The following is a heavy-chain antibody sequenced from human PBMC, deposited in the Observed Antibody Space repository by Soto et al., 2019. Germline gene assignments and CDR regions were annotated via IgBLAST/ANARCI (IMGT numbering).Heavy chain of an antibody. CDR2: INHSGST. J-gene: IGHJ5*02. CDR3: ARQRRLYCSGGSCYTEFDP. Sequence: SETLSLTCAVYGGSFSGYYWSWIRQPPGKGLEWIGEINHSGSTNYNPSLKSRVTISVDTSKNQFSLKLSSVTAADTAVYYCARQRRLYCSGGSCYTEFDPWGQGTLVTVSS. D-gene: IGHD2-15*01. CDR1: GGSFSGYY. V-gene: IGHV4-34*01.